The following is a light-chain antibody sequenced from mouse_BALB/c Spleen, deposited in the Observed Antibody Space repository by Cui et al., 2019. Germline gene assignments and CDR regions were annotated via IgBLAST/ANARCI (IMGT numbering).Light chain of an antibody. J-gene: IGKJ5*01. V-gene: IGKV8-28*01. CDR3: QNDHSYPLT. Sequence: DIVMTQSPSSLSVSAGEKVTMSCKSSQSQLNSGNQKNYLAWYQQKPGQPPKLLIYGASTRESGVPDRFTGSGSGTDFTLTISSVQAEDLAVYYCQNDHSYPLTFGAGTKLELK. CDR2: GAS. CDR1: QSQLNSGNQKNY.